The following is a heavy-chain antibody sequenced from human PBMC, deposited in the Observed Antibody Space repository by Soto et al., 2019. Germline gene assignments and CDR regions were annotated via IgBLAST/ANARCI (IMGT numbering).Heavy chain of an antibody. D-gene: IGHD2-15*01. J-gene: IGHJ4*02. V-gene: IGHV3-33*01. CDR3: ARDKGGGGYCSGGSCYSIFDY. CDR2: IWYDGSNK. CDR1: GFTFSSYG. Sequence: ESGGGVVQPGRSLRLSCAASGFTFSSYGMHWVRQAPGKGLEWVAVIWYDGSNKYYADSVKGRFTISRDNSKNTLYLQMNSLRAEDTAVYYCARDKGGGGYCSGGSCYSIFDYWGQGTLVTVSS.